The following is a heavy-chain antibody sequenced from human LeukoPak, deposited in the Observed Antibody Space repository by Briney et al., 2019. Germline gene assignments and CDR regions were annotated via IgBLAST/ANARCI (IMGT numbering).Heavy chain of an antibody. D-gene: IGHD2-15*01. V-gene: IGHV4-59*01. J-gene: IGHJ4*02. CDR2: IYYSGST. Sequence: SETLSLTCTVFGGSISSYYWSWIRQPPGKGLEWIGYIYYSGSTNYNPSLKSRVTISVDTSKNQFSLKLSSVTAADTAVYYCARMVCSGGSCSVYYWGQGTLVTVSS. CDR3: ARMVCSGGSCSVYY. CDR1: GGSISSYY.